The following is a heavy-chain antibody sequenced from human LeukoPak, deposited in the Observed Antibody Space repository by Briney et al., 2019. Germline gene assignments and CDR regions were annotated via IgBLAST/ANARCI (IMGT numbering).Heavy chain of an antibody. CDR1: GGSISSSSYY. Sequence: SETLSLTCTVSGGSISSSSYYWGWIRQPPGKGLEWIGSIYYSGSTYYTPSLKSRVTISVDTSKHQFSLMLSSVAAADTAVYYCARRSGGSWGPSDYWGQGTLVTVSS. D-gene: IGHD2-15*01. CDR3: ARRSGGSWGPSDY. J-gene: IGHJ4*02. V-gene: IGHV4-39*07. CDR2: IYYSGST.